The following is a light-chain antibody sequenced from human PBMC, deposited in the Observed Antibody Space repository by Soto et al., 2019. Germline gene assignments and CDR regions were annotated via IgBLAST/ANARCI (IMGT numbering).Light chain of an antibody. V-gene: IGKV4-1*01. Sequence: MVMTQSRDSLVVSGGERSTINCRCSQIFLYISSNENYLACYHQKPGQPPKLLIYWASTRESGVPDRFSGSGSGTDFTLPISSLQAEDVAVYSCQQYYSTPTFGQGTTVDI. CDR1: QIFLYISSNENY. J-gene: IGKJ1*01. CDR3: QQYYSTPT. CDR2: WAS.